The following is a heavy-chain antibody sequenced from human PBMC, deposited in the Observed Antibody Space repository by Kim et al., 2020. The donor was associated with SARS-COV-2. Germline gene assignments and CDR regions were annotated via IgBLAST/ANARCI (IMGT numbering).Heavy chain of an antibody. CDR1: GYTFTSYY. J-gene: IGHJ4*02. V-gene: IGHV1-46*01. CDR2: INPSGGST. D-gene: IGHD3-9*01. CDR3: ARGEVRYFDWIFSPGFDY. Sequence: ASVKVSCKASGYTFTSYYMHWVRQAPGQGLEWMGIINPSGGSTSYAQKFQGRVTMTRDTSTSTVYMELSSLRSEDTAVYYCARGEVRYFDWIFSPGFDYWGQGTLVTVSS.